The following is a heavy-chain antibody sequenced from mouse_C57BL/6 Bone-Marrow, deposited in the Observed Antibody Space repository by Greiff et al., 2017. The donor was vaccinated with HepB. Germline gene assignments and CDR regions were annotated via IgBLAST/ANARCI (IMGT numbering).Heavy chain of an antibody. CDR2: IYPRSGNT. Sequence: VQRVESGAELARPGASVKLSCKASGYTFTSYGISWVKQRTGQGLEWIGEIYPRSGNTYYNEKFKGKATLTADKSSSTAYMELRSLTSEDSAVYFCARWDDGRSYYAMDYWGQGTSVTVSS. D-gene: IGHD2-3*01. CDR1: GYTFTSYG. J-gene: IGHJ4*01. CDR3: ARWDDGRSYYAMDY. V-gene: IGHV1-81*01.